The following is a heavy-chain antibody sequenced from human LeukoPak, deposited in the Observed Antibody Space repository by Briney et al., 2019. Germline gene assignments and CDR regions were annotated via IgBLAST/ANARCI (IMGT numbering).Heavy chain of an antibody. J-gene: IGHJ4*02. CDR2: IYPGDSDA. CDR1: GYSFTSYW. Sequence: GESLKISCKGSGYSFTSYWIGWVRQMPGKGLEWMGIIYPGDSDARYSPSFQGQVTISADKSISTAYLQWSSLKASDTAMYYCARHPRIAAAEIDYWGQGTLVTVSS. V-gene: IGHV5-51*01. CDR3: ARHPRIAAAEIDY. D-gene: IGHD6-13*01.